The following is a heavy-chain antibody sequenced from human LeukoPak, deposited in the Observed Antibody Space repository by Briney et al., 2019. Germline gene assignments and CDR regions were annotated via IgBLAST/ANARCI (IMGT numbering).Heavy chain of an antibody. Sequence: PSETLSLNCAVYGGSFSGYYWSWIRQPPGKGLEWIGEINHSGSTNYNPSLKSRVTMSVDTSKNQFSLHLSSVTAADTAVYYCARVDIPGRVTTILPYWGQGTLVTVSS. CDR1: GGSFSGYY. D-gene: IGHD5-12*01. V-gene: IGHV4-34*01. J-gene: IGHJ4*02. CDR3: ARVDIPGRVTTILPY. CDR2: INHSGST.